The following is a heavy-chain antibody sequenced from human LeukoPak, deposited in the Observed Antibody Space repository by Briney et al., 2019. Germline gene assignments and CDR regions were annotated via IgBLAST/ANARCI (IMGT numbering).Heavy chain of an antibody. CDR1: GFTFSSYA. CDR3: AKDTSRSSNYYFDY. J-gene: IGHJ4*02. CDR2: ISGSGGST. D-gene: IGHD2/OR15-2a*01. V-gene: IGHV3-23*01. Sequence: GGSLRLSCAASGFTFSSYAVSWVRQAPGKGLEWVSAISGSGGSTYYADSVKGRFTISRDNSKNTLYLQMNSLRAEDTAVYYCAKDTSRSSNYYFDYWGQGTLVTVSS.